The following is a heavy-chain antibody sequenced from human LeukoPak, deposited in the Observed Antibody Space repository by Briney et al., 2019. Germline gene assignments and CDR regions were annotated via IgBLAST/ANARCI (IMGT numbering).Heavy chain of an antibody. CDR1: GFTFSSYG. CDR2: ISYDGSNK. V-gene: IGHV3-30*18. Sequence: PGRSLRLSCAASGFTFSSYGMHWVRQAPGKGLEWVAVISYDGSNKYYADSVKGRFTISRDNSQNTLYLQMNSLRAEDTAVYYCAKETLWDPEDSGSYRHYFDYWGQGTLVTVSS. CDR3: AKETLWDPEDSGSYRHYFDY. J-gene: IGHJ4*02. D-gene: IGHD1-26*01.